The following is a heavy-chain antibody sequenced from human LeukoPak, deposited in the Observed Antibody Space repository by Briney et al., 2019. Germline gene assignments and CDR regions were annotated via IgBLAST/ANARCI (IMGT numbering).Heavy chain of an antibody. D-gene: IGHD3-10*01. V-gene: IGHV3-21*01. CDR1: GFTFSSDS. CDR3: ARGSSGSYYKPNDDY. J-gene: IGHJ4*02. Sequence: GGSLRLSCAASGFTFSSDSMNWGRHAPGEGLEWVSSISSSSSYIYYADSVKGRFTISRANAKNSPFLQMNSLRAEDTAVYYCARGSSGSYYKPNDDYWGQGTLVTVSS. CDR2: ISSSSSYI.